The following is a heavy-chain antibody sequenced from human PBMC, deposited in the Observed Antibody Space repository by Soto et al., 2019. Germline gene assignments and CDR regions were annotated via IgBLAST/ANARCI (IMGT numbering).Heavy chain of an antibody. CDR3: ARDAAAGAGYYYYRMDV. Sequence: SQTLSLTCAISGDSVSSNSSAWNWIRQSPSRGLDWLGRTYYRSKWYNDYAVSVKSRITINPDTAKNQFSLQLNSVTPEDTAVYYCARDAAAGAGYYYYRMDVWGQATTVNVSS. CDR2: TYYRSKWYN. D-gene: IGHD6-13*01. J-gene: IGHJ6*02. CDR1: GDSVSSNSSA. V-gene: IGHV6-1*01.